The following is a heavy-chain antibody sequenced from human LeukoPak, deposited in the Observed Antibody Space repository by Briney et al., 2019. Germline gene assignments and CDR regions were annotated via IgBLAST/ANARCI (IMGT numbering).Heavy chain of an antibody. D-gene: IGHD3-3*01. Sequence: SETLSLTCTVSGGSIRTYYWSWIRQPPGKGLEWIGYIYYSGSTNYNPSLKSRVTISVDTSKNQFSLKLSSVTAADTAVYYCARRGYDFWSGYWGWGQGTLVTVSS. CDR2: IYYSGST. CDR1: GGSIRTYY. CDR3: ARRGYDFWSGYWG. J-gene: IGHJ4*02. V-gene: IGHV4-59*12.